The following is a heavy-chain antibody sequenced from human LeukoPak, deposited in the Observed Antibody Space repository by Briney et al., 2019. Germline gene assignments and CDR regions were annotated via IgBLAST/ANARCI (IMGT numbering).Heavy chain of an antibody. D-gene: IGHD5-12*01. J-gene: IGHJ5*02. CDR3: ARGGYIVTTIRRQGYNWFDP. Sequence: ASVKVSCKASGYTFTNYYKHWVRQAPGQGLEWMGIINPSGGSTSYAQKFQGRVTMTRDTSTSTVYMELSSLRSEDTAVYYCARGGYIVTTIRRQGYNWFDPWGQGTLVTVSS. CDR2: INPSGGST. CDR1: GYTFTNYY. V-gene: IGHV1-46*01.